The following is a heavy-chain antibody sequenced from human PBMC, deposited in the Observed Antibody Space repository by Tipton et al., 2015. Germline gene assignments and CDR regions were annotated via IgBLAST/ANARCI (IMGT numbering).Heavy chain of an antibody. CDR1: GGSISSTNW. CDR3: ATEPRARYFDY. CDR2: IYHSGST. Sequence: PGLVKPSGTLSLTCAVSGGSISSTNWWTWVRQPPGKGLEWIGEIYHSGSTNYNPSLLSRVTISVDKSKNQFSLNLTSVTAADTAVYYCATEPRARYFDYWGQGTLVTVSS. V-gene: IGHV4-4*02. J-gene: IGHJ4*02.